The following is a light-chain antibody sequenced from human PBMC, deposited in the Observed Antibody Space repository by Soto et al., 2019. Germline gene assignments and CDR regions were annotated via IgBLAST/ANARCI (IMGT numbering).Light chain of an antibody. CDR3: QQYRGT. CDR1: QSISSW. Sequence: DIQMTQSPSTLSASVGDRVTITCRASQSISSWLARYQQKPGKAPKLLIYDASSLESGVPSRFSGSGSGTEFTLTISSLQPDDFATYYCQQYRGTFGQGTKVDIK. J-gene: IGKJ1*01. CDR2: DAS. V-gene: IGKV1-5*01.